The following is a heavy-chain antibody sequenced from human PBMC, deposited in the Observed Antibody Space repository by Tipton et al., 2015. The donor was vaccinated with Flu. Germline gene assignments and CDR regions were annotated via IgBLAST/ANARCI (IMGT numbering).Heavy chain of an antibody. D-gene: IGHD3-10*01. J-gene: IGHJ6*02. CDR1: GGSFSGYY. V-gene: IGHV4-34*01. CDR3: ARGPYFHGSGSYFFGSPGSAVHCYGMGV. CDR2: INHSGST. Sequence: TLSLTCAVYGGSFSGYYWSWIRQPPGKGLEWIGEINHSGSTNYNPSLKSRVTISVDTSKNQFSLKLSSVTAADTAVYYCARGPYFHGSGSYFFGSPGSAVHCYGMGVWGQGTTVTVSS.